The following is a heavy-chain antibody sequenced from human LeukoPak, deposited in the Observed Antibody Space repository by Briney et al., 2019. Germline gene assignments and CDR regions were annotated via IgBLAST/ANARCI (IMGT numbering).Heavy chain of an antibody. CDR3: ARDAPPWTLELLARYYYYYYMDV. CDR2: ISSSSSYI. J-gene: IGHJ6*03. CDR1: GFTFSSYS. Sequence: GGSLRLSCAASGFTFSSYSMNWVRQAPGKGLEWVSSISSSSSYIYYADSVKGRFTISRDNAKISLYLQMNSLRAEDTAVYYCARDAPPWTLELLARYYYYYYMDVWGKGTTVTVSS. V-gene: IGHV3-21*01. D-gene: IGHD1-7*01.